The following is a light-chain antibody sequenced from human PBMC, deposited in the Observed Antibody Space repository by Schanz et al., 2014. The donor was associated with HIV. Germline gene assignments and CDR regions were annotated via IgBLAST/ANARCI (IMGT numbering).Light chain of an antibody. J-gene: IGLJ3*02. V-gene: IGLV2-23*02. CDR3: SSFAGKRNLL. Sequence: QSALTQPASVSGSPGQSINISCTGANSDVGSYNLVSRYQHHPGKAPKLLIYEVNKRPSGVPNRFSGSKSGNVASLTVSGLQADDEADYYCSSFAGKRNLLFGGGTKVTVL. CDR1: NSDVGSYNL. CDR2: EVN.